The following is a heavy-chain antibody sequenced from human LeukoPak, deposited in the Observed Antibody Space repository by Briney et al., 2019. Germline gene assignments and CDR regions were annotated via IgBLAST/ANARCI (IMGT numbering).Heavy chain of an antibody. CDR3: ATAGNYRFDN. J-gene: IGHJ4*02. V-gene: IGHV3-74*01. Sequence: GGSLTLSCAASGFTFSTTWLHWVRQTPGEGLVWVSRMNNDGSTTNYADSVKGRFTISRDNAKSTLYLQMNNLRVEDTAVYYCATAGNYRFDNWGQGTLVTVSP. CDR1: GFTFSTTW. D-gene: IGHD1-7*01. CDR2: MNNDGSTT.